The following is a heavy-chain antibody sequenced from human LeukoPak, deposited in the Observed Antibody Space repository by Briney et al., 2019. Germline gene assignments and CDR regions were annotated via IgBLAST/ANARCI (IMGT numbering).Heavy chain of an antibody. J-gene: IGHJ4*02. D-gene: IGHD2-2*02. CDR2: IIPIFGTA. V-gene: IGHV1-69*13. CDR1: GGTFSSYT. CDR3: ARGPEYCSSTSCYTSNHFDY. Sequence: GASVKVSCKASGGTFSSYTISWVRQAPGQGLEWMGGIIPIFGTANYAQKFQGRVTITADESTSTAYMELSSLRSEDTAVYYCARGPEYCSSTSCYTSNHFDYWGQGTLVTVSS.